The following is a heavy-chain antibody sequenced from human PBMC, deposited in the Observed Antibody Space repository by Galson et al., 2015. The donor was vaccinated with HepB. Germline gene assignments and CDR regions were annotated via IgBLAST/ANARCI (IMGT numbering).Heavy chain of an antibody. CDR1: GFTFDDYA. CDR2: ISWNSGSI. D-gene: IGHD3-10*02. CDR3: AKGVQGVIIDAFDI. J-gene: IGHJ3*02. Sequence: SLRLSCAASGFTFDDYAMHWVRQAPGKGLEWVSGISWNSGSIGYADSVKGRFTISRDNAKNSLYLQMNSLRAEDTALYYCAKGVQGVIIDAFDIWGQGTMVTVSS. V-gene: IGHV3-9*01.